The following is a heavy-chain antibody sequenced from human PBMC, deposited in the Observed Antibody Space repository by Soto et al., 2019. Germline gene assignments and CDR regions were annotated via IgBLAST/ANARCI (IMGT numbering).Heavy chain of an antibody. J-gene: IGHJ4*02. V-gene: IGHV3-33*01. CDR2: IWYDGNNK. Sequence: PGGSLRLSCAASGFTFSSYGMHWVRQAPGKGLEWVAVIWYDGNNKYYGDSVKGRFTISRDNSKNTLYLQMNSLRVEDTAVYYCARDANWYFDYWGQGTLVTVSS. CDR1: GFTFSSYG. CDR3: ARDANWYFDY.